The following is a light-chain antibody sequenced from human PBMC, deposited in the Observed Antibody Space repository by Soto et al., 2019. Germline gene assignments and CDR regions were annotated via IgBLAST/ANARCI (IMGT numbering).Light chain of an antibody. J-gene: IGKJ4*01. CDR1: QYVSSSF. V-gene: IGKV3D-20*02. Sequence: IVLTQSPGTLSLSPGERATLCCRASQYVSSSFLAWIQQKPGLAPGLLIYGASNRATGIPARFSGSGSGTDFTLTISSLEPEDFAVYYCQQRSNWPTFGGGTKVDIK. CDR2: GAS. CDR3: QQRSNWPT.